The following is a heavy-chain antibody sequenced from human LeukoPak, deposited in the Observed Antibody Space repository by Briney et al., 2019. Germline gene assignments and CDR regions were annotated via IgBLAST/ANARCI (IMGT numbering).Heavy chain of an antibody. CDR2: ISAGGST. J-gene: IGHJ4*02. D-gene: IGHD6-19*01. CDR3: ARLAVAGTMYYFDY. Sequence: SETLSLTCTVSGDSVSTYYWSWVRQSTARGLEWVGRISAGGSTNYNPSLKSRVTISVDTSKNQFSLKLSSVTAADTAVYYCARLAVAGTMYYFDYWGQGTLVTVSS. CDR1: GDSVSTYY. V-gene: IGHV4-4*07.